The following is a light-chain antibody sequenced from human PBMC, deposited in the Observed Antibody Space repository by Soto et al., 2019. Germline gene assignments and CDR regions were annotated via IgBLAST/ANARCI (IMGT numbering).Light chain of an antibody. V-gene: IGKV1-5*03. J-gene: IGKJ1*01. CDR2: KAS. Sequence: DIQTTQSPSTMSGSVGDRVTITCRASQTISSWLAWYQQKPGKAPKLLIYKASTLKSGVPSRFSVSGSGTEFTLTISSLQPDDFATYYCQHYNSYSEAFGQGTKVDIK. CDR3: QHYNSYSEA. CDR1: QTISSW.